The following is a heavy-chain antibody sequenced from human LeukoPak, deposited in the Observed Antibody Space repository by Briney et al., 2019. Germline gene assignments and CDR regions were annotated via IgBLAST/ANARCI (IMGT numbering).Heavy chain of an antibody. D-gene: IGHD3-16*01. J-gene: IGHJ4*02. CDR3: ARADYDFVWGFSRYYFDY. CDR1: GGSISSGDYY. CDR2: ISYSGST. V-gene: IGHV4-31*03. Sequence: SQTLSLTCSVSGGSISSGDYYWTWIRQHPGKGLEWIGYISYSGSTYYNPSLRSRVTFSVDTSKNQFSLRLSSVTAADTAVYYCARADYDFVWGFSRYYFDYWGQGTLVTVSS.